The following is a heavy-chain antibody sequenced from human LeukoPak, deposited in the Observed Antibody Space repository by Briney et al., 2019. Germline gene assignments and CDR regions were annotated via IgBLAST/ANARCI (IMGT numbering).Heavy chain of an antibody. CDR3: ARGSGYSYAFTGRERTKSRLDY. J-gene: IGHJ4*02. V-gene: IGHV3-30*03. CDR2: ISYDGSNK. CDR1: GFTFSTYG. Sequence: GGSLRLSCAASGFTFSTYGMHWVRQTPGKGLEWVAVISYDGSNKYYTDSVKGRFTISRDNSKNTLYLQMNSLRAEDTAVYYCARGSGYSYAFTGRERTKSRLDYWGPGPLVTVSS. D-gene: IGHD5-18*01.